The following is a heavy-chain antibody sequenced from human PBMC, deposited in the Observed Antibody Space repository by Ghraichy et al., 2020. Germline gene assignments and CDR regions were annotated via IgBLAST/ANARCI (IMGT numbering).Heavy chain of an antibody. Sequence: SETLSLTCSVSGDSVSSSPYYWGWVRQPPGLGLEWITSIYLTGTTYYNPSLKGRVTISVDTSTNQFSLRLTSVTAADAAVYYCARGRPPLSVSYPYAFDIWGKVTTITVSS. J-gene: IGHJ3*02. V-gene: IGHV4-39*07. CDR2: IYLTGTT. CDR3: ARGRPPLSVSYPYAFDI. CDR1: GDSVSSSPYY. D-gene: IGHD1-26*01.